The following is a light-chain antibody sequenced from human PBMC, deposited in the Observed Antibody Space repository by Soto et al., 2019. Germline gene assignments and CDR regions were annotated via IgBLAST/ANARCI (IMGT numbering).Light chain of an antibody. CDR3: KQTYRAPIT. V-gene: IGKV1-5*03. J-gene: IGKJ1*01. CDR1: QSVSSW. Sequence: DIQMTQSPSTLSASVGDRVTITCRASQSVSSWLAWYQQKPGKAPKLLIYRSSSLESEVQSRFSGSGSETDFTLTISNLQPEDFATYYCKQTYRAPITFGQGTKVDIK. CDR2: RSS.